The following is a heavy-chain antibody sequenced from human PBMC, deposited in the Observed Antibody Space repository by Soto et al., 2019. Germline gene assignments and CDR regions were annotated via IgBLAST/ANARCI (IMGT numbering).Heavy chain of an antibody. CDR3: ARPSITGTTGLFENWFDP. D-gene: IGHD1-7*01. CDR1: GGTFSSYA. CDR2: IIPIFGTA. Sequence: QVQLVQSGAEVQKPGSSVKVSCKASGGTFSSYAISWVRQAPGQGLEWMGGIIPIFGTANYAQKFQGRVTITADESTSTAYMELSSLRSEDTAVYYCARPSITGTTGLFENWFDPWGQGTLVTVSS. J-gene: IGHJ5*02. V-gene: IGHV1-69*01.